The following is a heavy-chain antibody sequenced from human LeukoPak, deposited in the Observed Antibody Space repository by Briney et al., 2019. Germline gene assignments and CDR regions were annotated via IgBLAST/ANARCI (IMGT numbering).Heavy chain of an antibody. CDR1: GGSISSHY. CDR3: ARSVPGGYFDY. CDR2: IYYSGST. J-gene: IGHJ4*02. Sequence: SETLSLTCTVSGGSISSHYWSWIRQPPGKGLEWIGYIYYSGSTNYNPSLKSRVTISVDTSKNQFSLKLSSVAAADTAVYYCARSVPGGYFDYWGQGTLVTVSS. D-gene: IGHD1-1*01. V-gene: IGHV4-59*11.